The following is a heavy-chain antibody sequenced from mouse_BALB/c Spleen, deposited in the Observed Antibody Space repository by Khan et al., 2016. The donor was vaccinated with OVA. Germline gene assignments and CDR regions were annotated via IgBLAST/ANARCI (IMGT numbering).Heavy chain of an antibody. CDR1: GYSITSDYA. V-gene: IGHV3-2*02. CDR3: ARLGPGFTY. D-gene: IGHD4-1*01. Sequence: EVQLQESGPGLVQPSQSLSLTCTVTGYSITSDYAWNWIRQFPGNKLEWMGYISYSGSTSYNPSLKSRISITRDTSKNQFFLQLNAVTTEDTTTYYCARLGPGFTYWGQGTLVTVSA. CDR2: ISYSGST. J-gene: IGHJ3*01.